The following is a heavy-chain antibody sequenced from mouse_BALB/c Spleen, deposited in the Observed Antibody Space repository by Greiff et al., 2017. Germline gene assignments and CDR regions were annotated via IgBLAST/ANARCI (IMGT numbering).Heavy chain of an antibody. CDR3: ARGYYRYDWFAY. D-gene: IGHD2-14*01. CDR2: ISDGGSYT. CDR1: GFTFSDYY. Sequence: EVHLMESGGGLVKPGGSLKLSCAASGFTFSDYYMYWVRQTPEKRLEWVATISDGGSYTYYPDSVKGRFTISRDNAKNNLYLQMSSLKSEDTAMYYCARGYYRYDWFAYWGQGTLVTVSA. J-gene: IGHJ3*01. V-gene: IGHV5-4*02.